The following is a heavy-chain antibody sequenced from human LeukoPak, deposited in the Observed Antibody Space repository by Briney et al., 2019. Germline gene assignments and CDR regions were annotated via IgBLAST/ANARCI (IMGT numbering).Heavy chain of an antibody. CDR1: GFNFQYAW. D-gene: IGHD4-23*01. Sequence: PGGSLRLSCAGSGFNFQYAWMTWVRQAPGKGLEWVGRIKSKRDGETTDYAALVKSRFSISRDDSKNTVYLQMNSLRTEDTAACYCTSLVGSPTYWGQGTLVIVSS. V-gene: IGHV3-15*01. CDR2: IKSKRDGETT. CDR3: TSLVGSPTY. J-gene: IGHJ4*02.